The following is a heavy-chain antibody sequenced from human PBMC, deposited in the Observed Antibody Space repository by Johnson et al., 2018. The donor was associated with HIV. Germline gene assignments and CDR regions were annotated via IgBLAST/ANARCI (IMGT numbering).Heavy chain of an antibody. CDR1: GFTFDDYG. CDR3: KISSSTGFEF. V-gene: IGHV3-7*05. Sequence: VQLVESGGGVVRPGGSLRLSCAASGFTFDDYGMSWVRQAPGKGLEWVANIKQDGSEKYYLASVKGRFTISRDNAKNSLYLQMNSLRAEDTAVYYCKISSSTGFEFWGQGTMVTVSS. D-gene: IGHD6-6*01. J-gene: IGHJ3*01. CDR2: IKQDGSEK.